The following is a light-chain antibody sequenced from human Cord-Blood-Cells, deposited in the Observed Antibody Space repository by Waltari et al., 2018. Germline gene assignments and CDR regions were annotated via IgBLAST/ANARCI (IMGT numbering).Light chain of an antibody. J-gene: IGLJ3*02. Sequence: QSALTQPASVSGSPGQSITIPCPGTSRDFGSYNLVSWYQQHPGKAPKLMIYEGSKRPSGVSNRFSGSKSGNTASLTISGLQAEDEADYYCCSYAGSRTWVFGGGTKLTVL. V-gene: IGLV2-23*01. CDR1: SRDFGSYNL. CDR3: CSYAGSRTWV. CDR2: EGS.